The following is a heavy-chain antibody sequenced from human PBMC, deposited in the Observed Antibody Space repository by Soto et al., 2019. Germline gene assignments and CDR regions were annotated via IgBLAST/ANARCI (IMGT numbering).Heavy chain of an antibody. Sequence: QVQLQESGPGLVKPSGTLSLTCAVSGGSISSSNWWSWVRQPPGKGLEWIGEIYHSGSTNYNPSLTSRLPISVDKSKAHFSLKLSSVTAADTAVYYCARGGGSGSRWFDPWGQGTLVTVSS. D-gene: IGHD3-10*01. CDR2: IYHSGST. CDR3: ARGGGSGSRWFDP. CDR1: GGSISSSNW. J-gene: IGHJ5*02. V-gene: IGHV4-4*02.